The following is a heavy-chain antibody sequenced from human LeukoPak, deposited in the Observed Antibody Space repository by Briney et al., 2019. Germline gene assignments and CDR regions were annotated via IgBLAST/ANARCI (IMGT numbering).Heavy chain of an antibody. V-gene: IGHV4-38-2*02. CDR2: IYHSGST. D-gene: IGHD5-24*01. CDR3: ARGMAFDI. J-gene: IGHJ3*02. CDR1: GYSISSGYH. Sequence: SETLSLTCTVSGYSISSGYHWGWIRQPPGKGLEWIGSIYHSGSTYYNPSLKSRVTISVDTSKNQFFLKLRSVTAADTAVYYCARGMAFDIWGQGTMVTVSS.